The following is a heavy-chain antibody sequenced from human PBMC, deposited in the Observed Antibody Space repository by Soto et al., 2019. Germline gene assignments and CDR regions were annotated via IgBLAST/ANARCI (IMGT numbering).Heavy chain of an antibody. CDR2: ISSSSSTI. CDR1: GFTFSSYS. Sequence: EVQLVESGGGLVQPGGSLRLSCAASGFTFSSYSMNWVRPAPGKGLEWVSYISSSSSTIYYADSVKGRFTISRDNAKNSLYLQMNSLRAEDTAVYYCASQSSEWLLFASWGQGTLVTVSS. CDR3: ASQSSEWLLFAS. D-gene: IGHD5-12*01. V-gene: IGHV3-48*01. J-gene: IGHJ4*02.